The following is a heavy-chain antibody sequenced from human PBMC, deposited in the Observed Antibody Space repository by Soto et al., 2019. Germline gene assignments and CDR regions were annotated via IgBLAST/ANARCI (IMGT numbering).Heavy chain of an antibody. Sequence: SETLSLTCTVSGGSISSYYWSWIRQPPGKGLEWIGYIYYSGSTNYNPSLKSRVTISVDTSKNQFSLKLSSVTAADTAVYYCTRHPYDYGDYFFDYWGQGTLVTVSS. V-gene: IGHV4-59*01. J-gene: IGHJ4*02. CDR3: TRHPYDYGDYFFDY. D-gene: IGHD4-17*01. CDR1: GGSISSYY. CDR2: IYYSGST.